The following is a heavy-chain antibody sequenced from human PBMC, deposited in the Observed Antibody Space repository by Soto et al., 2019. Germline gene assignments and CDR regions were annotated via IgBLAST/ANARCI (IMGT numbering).Heavy chain of an antibody. J-gene: IGHJ6*02. CDR2: TYYRSKWYN. CDR3: ARVRSITRVRGLRHYYGMDV. V-gene: IGHV6-1*01. Sequence: PSQTLSLTCAISGDSVSSNSAAWNWIRQSPSRGLEWLGRTYYRSKWYNDYAVSVKSRITINPDTSKNQFSLQLNSVTPEDTAVYYCARVRSITRVRGLRHYYGMDVWGQGTTVTVSS. D-gene: IGHD3-10*01. CDR1: GDSVSSNSAA.